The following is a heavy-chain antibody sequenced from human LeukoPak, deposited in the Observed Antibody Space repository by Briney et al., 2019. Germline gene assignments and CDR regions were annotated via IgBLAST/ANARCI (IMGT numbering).Heavy chain of an antibody. V-gene: IGHV3-7*04. CDR1: GFTFSSNW. J-gene: IGHJ6*02. CDR2: IRQDGSEK. CDR3: ARDAPLDV. Sequence: GGSLRLSCAASGFTFSSNWMSWVRQAPGKGLEWVANIRQDGSEKYYVDSVRGRFTISRDNAKNSLYLRMNSLRTEDTAVYYCARDAPLDVWGQGTTVTVSS.